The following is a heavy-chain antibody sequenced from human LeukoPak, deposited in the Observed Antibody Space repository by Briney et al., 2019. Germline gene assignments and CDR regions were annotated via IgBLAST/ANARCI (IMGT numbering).Heavy chain of an antibody. CDR1: GFTFSSYA. CDR3: AKDRRPSYSGSGMLDY. V-gene: IGHV3-66*01. J-gene: IGHJ4*02. D-gene: IGHD3-10*01. Sequence: GGSLRLSCAASGFTFSSYAMSWVRQAPGKGLEWVSVIYSGGSTYYADSVKGRFTISRDNSKNTLYLQMNSLRAEDTAVYYCAKDRRPSYSGSGMLDYWGQGTLVTVSS. CDR2: IYSGGST.